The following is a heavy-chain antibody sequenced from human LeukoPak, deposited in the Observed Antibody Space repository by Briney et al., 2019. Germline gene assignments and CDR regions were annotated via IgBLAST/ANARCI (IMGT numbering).Heavy chain of an antibody. CDR2: INPNTGDT. Sequence: GASVKVSCKASGYTFTGYDVHWVRQAPGQGLEWMGWINPNTGDTNYAQKFQGRVTMTRDTSINTAYMDLSGLRSDDTAVYYCSRYYRYFDYWGQGTLVTVSS. CDR3: SRYYRYFDY. D-gene: IGHD3-10*01. J-gene: IGHJ4*02. CDR1: GYTFTGYD. V-gene: IGHV1-2*02.